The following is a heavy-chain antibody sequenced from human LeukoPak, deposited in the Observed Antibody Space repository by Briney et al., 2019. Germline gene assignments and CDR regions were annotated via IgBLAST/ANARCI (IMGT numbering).Heavy chain of an antibody. D-gene: IGHD3-10*01. J-gene: IGHJ4*02. CDR3: ARGAWGRGEPIYFDS. Sequence: GRSLRLSWAGAGFTFSWYWMHWVRQAPGKGLVWVSRINSDGTSTRYSDSVTGRVTISRDNAKKTLYLQMNSLRGEDTAGNFCARGAWGRGEPIYFDSWGQGTLVTVSS. CDR1: GFTFSWYW. V-gene: IGHV3-74*01. CDR2: INSDGTST.